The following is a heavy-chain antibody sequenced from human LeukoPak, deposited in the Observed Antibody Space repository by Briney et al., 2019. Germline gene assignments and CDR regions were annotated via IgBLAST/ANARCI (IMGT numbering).Heavy chain of an antibody. J-gene: IGHJ4*02. CDR1: GGSISSGGYY. CDR3: ARGGGYYYGSGSHPFDY. V-gene: IGHV4-31*03. CDR2: IYYSGST. Sequence: SQTLSLTCTASGGSISSGGYYWSWIRQHPGEGLEWVGYIYYSGSTYYNPSLKSRVTISLDTSKNQFSLNLSSVTAADTAVYYCARGGGYYYGSGSHPFDYWGQGILVTVSS. D-gene: IGHD3-10*01.